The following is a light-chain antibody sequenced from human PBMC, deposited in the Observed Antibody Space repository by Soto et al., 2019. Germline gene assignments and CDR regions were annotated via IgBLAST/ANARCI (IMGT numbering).Light chain of an antibody. CDR2: DAS. CDR1: QSISSW. J-gene: IGKJ5*01. Sequence: DIHMTQSPSSLSVSVLDIVTISFLASQSISSWLAWYQQKPGKAPKLLIYDASSLESGVPSRFSGSGSGTESTLTISILQPDDFASYYRQQLISYPITFGQGTRLEI. V-gene: IGKV1-5*01. CDR3: QQLISYPIT.